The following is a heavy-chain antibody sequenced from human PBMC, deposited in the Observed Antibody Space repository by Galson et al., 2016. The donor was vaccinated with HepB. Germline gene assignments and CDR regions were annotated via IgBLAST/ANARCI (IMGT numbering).Heavy chain of an antibody. CDR1: GFSLSASATGVA. CDR2: IYWDDNK. D-gene: IGHD3-10*01. V-gene: IGHV2-5*02. J-gene: IGHJ4*02. CDR3: AHRPGLGSQCLAY. Sequence: PALVKPTQTLTLTCTFSGFSLSASATGVAVGWIRQPPGKALEWLALIYWDDNKRYSPSIQSRLTITKDTSTNRVVLTMTNMEPVDTATYYCAHRPGLGSQCLAYWGQGTLVTVSS.